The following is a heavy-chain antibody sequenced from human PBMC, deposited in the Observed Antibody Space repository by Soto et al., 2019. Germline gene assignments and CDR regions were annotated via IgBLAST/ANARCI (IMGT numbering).Heavy chain of an antibody. CDR3: ARGVRSTPPNWFDP. CDR1: GGPFSGYY. Sequence: PSETLSLTCAVYGGPFSGYYWSWIRQPPGKGLEWIGEINHSGSTNYNPSLKSRVTISVDTSKNQFSLKLSSVTAADTAVYYCARGVRSTPPNWFDPWGQGTLVTVSS. CDR2: INHSGST. J-gene: IGHJ5*02. V-gene: IGHV4-34*01.